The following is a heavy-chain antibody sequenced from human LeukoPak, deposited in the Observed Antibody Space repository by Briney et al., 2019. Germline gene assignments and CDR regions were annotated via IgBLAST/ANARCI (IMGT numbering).Heavy chain of an antibody. CDR1: GFTFSSYS. CDR3: ARRGGDYPRYYYYYGMDV. CDR2: ISSSSSYI. Sequence: PGGSLRLSCAAPGFTFSSYSMNWVRQAPGKGLEWVSSISSSSSYIYYADSVKGRFTISRDNAKNSLYLQMNSLRAEDTAVYYCARRGGDYPRYYYYYGMDVWGQGTTVTVSS. D-gene: IGHD4-17*01. V-gene: IGHV3-21*01. J-gene: IGHJ6*02.